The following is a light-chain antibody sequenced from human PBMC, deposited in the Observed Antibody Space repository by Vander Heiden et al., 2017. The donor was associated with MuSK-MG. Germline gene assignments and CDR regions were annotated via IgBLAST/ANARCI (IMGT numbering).Light chain of an antibody. CDR2: SDS. V-gene: IGLV1-44*01. CDR3: AAWDGSLNGWV. CDR1: SSNIGTNT. Sequence: SVLTQPPSASGTPGQRVTISCSGSSSNIGTNTVNWYQQIPGTAPKFLIYSDSKRPSGVPDRFSASKSGTSATLTISGLQAEDEADYYCAAWDGSLNGWVFGGGTKLTVL. J-gene: IGLJ3*02.